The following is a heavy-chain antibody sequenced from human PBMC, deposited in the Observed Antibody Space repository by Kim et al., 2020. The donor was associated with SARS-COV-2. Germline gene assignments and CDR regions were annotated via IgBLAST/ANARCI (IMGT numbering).Heavy chain of an antibody. J-gene: IGHJ6*02. CDR2: T. Sequence: TNYPASGKGRFTTSRDNAKNSLYQQMNSLRAEDTAVYYCARAGIADGMDVWGQGTTVTVSS. CDR3: ARAGIADGMDV. V-gene: IGHV3-11*05. D-gene: IGHD6-13*01.